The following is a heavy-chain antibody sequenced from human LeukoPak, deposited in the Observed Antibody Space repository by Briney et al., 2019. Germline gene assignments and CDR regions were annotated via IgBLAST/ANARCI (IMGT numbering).Heavy chain of an antibody. CDR3: ARDLHSSSFDY. V-gene: IGHV3-30-3*01. D-gene: IGHD6-6*01. J-gene: IGHJ4*02. Sequence: GGSLRLSCAASGFTFSSYAMHWVRQAPGKGLEWVAVISYDGSNKDYADSVKGRFTISRDNSKNTLYLQMNSLRAEDTAAYYCARDLHSSSFDYWGQGTLVTVSS. CDR1: GFTFSSYA. CDR2: ISYDGSNK.